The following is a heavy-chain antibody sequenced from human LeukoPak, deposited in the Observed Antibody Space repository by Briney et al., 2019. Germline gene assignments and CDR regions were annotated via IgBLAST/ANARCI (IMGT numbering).Heavy chain of an antibody. J-gene: IGHJ6*02. V-gene: IGHV4-59*01. Sequence: SETLSLTCTVSGGSISSYYWSWIRQPLGKGLEWIGYIYYSGSTNYNPSLKSRVTISVDTSKNQFSLKLSSVIAADTAMYYCARVGGSNYYYYGMDVWGQGTTVTVSS. D-gene: IGHD2-15*01. CDR2: IYYSGST. CDR1: GGSISSYY. CDR3: ARVGGSNYYYYGMDV.